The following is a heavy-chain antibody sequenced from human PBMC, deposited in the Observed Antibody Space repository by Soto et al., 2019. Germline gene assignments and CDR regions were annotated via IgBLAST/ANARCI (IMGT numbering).Heavy chain of an antibody. V-gene: IGHV1-18*04. CDR2: ISAYNGNT. CDR1: GYTVTGYG. CDR3: ASDLVVREINAFNNGFDD. D-gene: IGHD2-15*01. J-gene: IGHJ3*01. Sequence: AAGKICCKASGYTVTGYGISWGRQAPGHGLEWMGWISAYNGNTNYAQKIQGRVTMTTDTSTSTAYMELRSLRSDDTAVYYCASDLVVREINAFNNGFDDGGQGS.